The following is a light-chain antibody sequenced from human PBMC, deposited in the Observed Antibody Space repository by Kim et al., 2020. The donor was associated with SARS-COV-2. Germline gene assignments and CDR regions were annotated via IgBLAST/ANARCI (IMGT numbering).Light chain of an antibody. Sequence: GDRVTITCRADQDINSRLAWYQQRPGMVPKLLIDGASNLQSGVPSRFSGSGSGTDFTLTIWNLQPEDFATYYCQQANNFPWTFGQGTKVEVK. CDR2: GAS. CDR1: QDINSR. V-gene: IGKV1-12*01. J-gene: IGKJ1*01. CDR3: QQANNFPWT.